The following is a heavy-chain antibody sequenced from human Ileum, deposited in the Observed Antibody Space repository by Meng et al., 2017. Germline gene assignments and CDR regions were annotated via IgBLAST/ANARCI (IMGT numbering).Heavy chain of an antibody. CDR3: TRSRDGYNFILDY. D-gene: IGHD5-24*01. CDR1: GFTFGDSA. Sequence: GESLKISCRASGFTFGDSAVSWFRQAPGKGLEWVGFIRSKSSGESSQYAASVRGRFTISWDDSKIIDYLQRTSLRTEDTAVYYCTRSRDGYNFILDYWGQGTLVTVSS. J-gene: IGHJ4*02. V-gene: IGHV3-49*03. CDR2: IRSKSSGESS.